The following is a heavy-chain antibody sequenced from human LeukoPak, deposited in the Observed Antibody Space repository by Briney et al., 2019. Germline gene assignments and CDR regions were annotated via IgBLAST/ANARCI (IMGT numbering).Heavy chain of an antibody. Sequence: EGSLRLSCAASGFTFGSYAMSWVRQAPGKGLEWVSAISGSGGSTYYADSVKGRFTISRDNSKNTLYLQMNSLRAEDTAVYYCAKYVPNGDYADDAFDMWGQGTMVTVSS. CDR2: ISGSGGST. J-gene: IGHJ3*02. D-gene: IGHD4-17*01. CDR1: GFTFGSYA. V-gene: IGHV3-23*01. CDR3: AKYVPNGDYADDAFDM.